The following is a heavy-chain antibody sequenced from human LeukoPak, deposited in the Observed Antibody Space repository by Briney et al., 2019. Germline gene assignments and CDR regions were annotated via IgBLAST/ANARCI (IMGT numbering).Heavy chain of an antibody. Sequence: GGSLRLSCAASGFTVSNNYMSWVRQAPGKGLEWVSVIYSGGSTYYADSVKDRFTISGDNSKNTLYLQMNSLRAEDTAVYYCARPLGSYYYGMDVWGQGTTVTVSS. CDR1: GFTVSNNY. J-gene: IGHJ6*02. D-gene: IGHD1-26*01. V-gene: IGHV3-66*01. CDR2: IYSGGST. CDR3: ARPLGSYYYGMDV.